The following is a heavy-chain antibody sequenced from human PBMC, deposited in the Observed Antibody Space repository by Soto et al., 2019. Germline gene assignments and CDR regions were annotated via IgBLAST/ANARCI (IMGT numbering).Heavy chain of an antibody. CDR2: IYHSGST. CDR1: GGSISSGGYS. V-gene: IGHV4-30-2*01. J-gene: IGHJ4*02. CDR3: ARALQDYYDIDYFGY. D-gene: IGHD3-22*01. Sequence: SETLSLTCAVSGGSISSGGYSWSWIRQPPGKGLEWIGYIYHSGSTYYNPSLKSRVTISVDRSKNQFSLKLSSVTAADTAVYYCARALQDYYDIDYFGYWGQGTLVTVSS.